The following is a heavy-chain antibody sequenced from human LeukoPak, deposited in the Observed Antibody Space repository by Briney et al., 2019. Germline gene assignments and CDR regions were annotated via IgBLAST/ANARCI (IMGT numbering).Heavy chain of an antibody. Sequence: PSETLSLTCTVSGGSISSSSYYWGWIRQPPGKGLEWIGDIYSNGHISYNPSLKSRAAISVDTSKNQFSLNLSSVTAADTAVYYCARRHYGSGNIDSWGQGTLVTVSS. CDR1: GGSISSSSYY. CDR3: ARRHYGSGNIDS. CDR2: IYSNGHI. V-gene: IGHV4-39*01. D-gene: IGHD3-10*01. J-gene: IGHJ4*02.